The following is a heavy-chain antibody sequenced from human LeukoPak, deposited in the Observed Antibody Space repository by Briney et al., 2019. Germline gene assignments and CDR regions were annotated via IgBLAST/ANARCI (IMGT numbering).Heavy chain of an antibody. D-gene: IGHD3-22*01. J-gene: IGHJ3*02. CDR1: GFTVSSKY. CDR3: ARDNHNYDSSGYFHDAFDI. V-gene: IGHV3-66*02. CDR2: IYSGGST. Sequence: GGSLRLSCAASGFTVSSKYMSWVRQAPGKGLEWVSVIYSGGSTYYADSVKGRFTISRDNSKNTLYLQMNSLRAEDTAVYYCARDNHNYDSSGYFHDAFDIWGQGTMVTVSS.